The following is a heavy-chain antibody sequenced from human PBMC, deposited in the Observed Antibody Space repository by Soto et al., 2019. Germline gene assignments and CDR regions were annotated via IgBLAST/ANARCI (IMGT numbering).Heavy chain of an antibody. CDR2: INPSGGST. V-gene: IGHV1-46*03. J-gene: IGHJ5*02. CDR1: GYTFTSYY. Sequence: ASGKVSCKASGYTFTSYYMHWVRQAPGQGLEWMGIINPSGGSTSYAQKFQGRVTMTRDTSTSTVYMELSSLRSEDTAVYYCARAKKHCRGGSCPEQNWSDPWGQGTLVPVSS. CDR3: ARAKKHCRGGSCPEQNWSDP. D-gene: IGHD2-15*01.